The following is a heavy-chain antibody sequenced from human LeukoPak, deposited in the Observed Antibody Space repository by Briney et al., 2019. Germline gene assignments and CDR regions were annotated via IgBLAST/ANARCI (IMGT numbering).Heavy chain of an antibody. D-gene: IGHD3-22*01. CDR3: ASWYYDSSGYRFDY. CDR1: GGSLSGYY. J-gene: IGHJ4*02. V-gene: IGHV4-34*10. Sequence: SETLSLTCAVSGGSLSGYYWTWIRQPPGKGLEWIGEINHSGSTNYNPSLKSRVTMSVDTSKNQFSLRLSSVTAADTAVYYCASWYYDSSGYRFDYWGQGTLVTVSS. CDR2: INHSGST.